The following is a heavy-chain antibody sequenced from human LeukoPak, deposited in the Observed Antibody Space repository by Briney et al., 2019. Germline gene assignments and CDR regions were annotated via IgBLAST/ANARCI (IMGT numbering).Heavy chain of an antibody. Sequence: GGSLRLSCVASGFGFEDYVMHWVRQVPGKGLEWVALIGGDSASTYYADSLKGRFTISRDNSYNSLYLQMDRLRIEDTALYYCVKDLIVGDYYSSDNYYLPDAFDIWGQGTMVTVSS. J-gene: IGHJ3*02. CDR3: VKDLIVGDYYSSDNYYLPDAFDI. V-gene: IGHV3-43*02. D-gene: IGHD3-10*01. CDR1: GFGFEDYV. CDR2: IGGDSAST.